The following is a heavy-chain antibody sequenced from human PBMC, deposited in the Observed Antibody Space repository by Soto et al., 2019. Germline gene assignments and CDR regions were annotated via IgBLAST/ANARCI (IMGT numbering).Heavy chain of an antibody. V-gene: IGHV3-21*04. CDR1: GFTFSSYS. J-gene: IGHJ6*03. D-gene: IGHD2-2*01. CDR2: ISSSSGYI. CDR3: AKSSSWAHYYYMDV. Sequence: GSLRLSCAASGFTFSSYSMNWVRQAPGKGLEWVSSISSSSGYINYADSVKDRFTISRDNAKNSLYLQMNSLRVEDTAIYYCAKSSSWAHYYYMDVWGKGTTVTVSS.